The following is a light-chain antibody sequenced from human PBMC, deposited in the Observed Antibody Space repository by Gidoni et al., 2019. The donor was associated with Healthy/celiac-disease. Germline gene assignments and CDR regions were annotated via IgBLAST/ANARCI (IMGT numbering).Light chain of an antibody. J-gene: IGKJ4*01. CDR3: QQSYIIPPT. CDR2: AAS. CDR1: QSISSY. V-gene: IGKV1-39*01. Sequence: DIQMTQFPSSLSASVGDRVTITCRASQSISSYLNWYQQKPGKAPKLLIYAASSLQSGVPSRFSGSASRTDFTPSISSLQPDDSAVYYCQQSYIIPPTFGGGTKVEIK.